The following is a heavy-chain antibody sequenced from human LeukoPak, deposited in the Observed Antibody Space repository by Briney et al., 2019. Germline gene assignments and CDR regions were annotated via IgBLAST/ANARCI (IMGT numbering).Heavy chain of an antibody. V-gene: IGHV3-53*01. CDR2: IYSGGTT. Sequence: PGGSLRLSCAASGFTVGDNYMTWVRQAPGKGLEWVSLIYSGGTTEYADSVKGRFSIFRDISKNTLSLQLSSLRAEDTAVYYCAGGTDFWSGYSFDSWGQGTLVTVSS. J-gene: IGHJ4*02. D-gene: IGHD3-3*01. CDR1: GFTVGDNY. CDR3: AGGTDFWSGYSFDS.